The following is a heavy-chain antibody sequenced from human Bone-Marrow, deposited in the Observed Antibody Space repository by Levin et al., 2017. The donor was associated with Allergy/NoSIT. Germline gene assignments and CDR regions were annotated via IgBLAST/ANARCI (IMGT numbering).Heavy chain of an antibody. CDR1: GFTFSSYA. CDR3: ARAYCSSTSCPNWFDP. D-gene: IGHD2-2*01. V-gene: IGHV3-30-3*01. CDR2: ISYDGSNK. Sequence: PGGSLRLSCAASGFTFSSYAMHWVRQAPGKGLEWVAVISYDGSNKYYADSVKGRFTISRDNSKNTLYLQMNSLRAEDTAVYYCARAYCSSTSCPNWFDPWGQGTLVTVSS. J-gene: IGHJ5*02.